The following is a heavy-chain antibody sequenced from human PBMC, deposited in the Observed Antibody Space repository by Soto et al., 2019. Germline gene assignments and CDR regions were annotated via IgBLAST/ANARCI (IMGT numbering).Heavy chain of an antibody. CDR2: IIPIFGTA. CDR3: ARDRGLDTVTTSYYYYYGMDV. Sequence: GASVKVSCKASGGTFSSYAISWVRQAPGQGLEWMGGIIPIFGTANYAQKFQGRVTITADESTSTAYMELSSLRSEDTAVYYCARDRGLDTVTTSYYYYYGMDVWGQGTTVTVSS. V-gene: IGHV1-69*13. J-gene: IGHJ6*02. D-gene: IGHD4-4*01. CDR1: GGTFSSYA.